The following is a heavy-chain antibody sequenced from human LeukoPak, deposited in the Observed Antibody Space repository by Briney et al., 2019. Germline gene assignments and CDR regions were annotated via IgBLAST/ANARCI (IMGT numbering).Heavy chain of an antibody. CDR1: GFTFSSYE. V-gene: IGHV3-48*03. J-gene: IGHJ6*03. Sequence: GGSLRLSCAASGFTFSSYEMNWVRQAPGKGLEWVSYISSSGSTIYYADSVKGRFTISRDNAKNSLYLQMNSPRAEDTAVYYCARDLHYSSIAGGYYYYYMDVWGKGTTVTISS. CDR3: ARDLHYSSIAGGYYYYYMDV. D-gene: IGHD2-15*01. CDR2: ISSSGSTI.